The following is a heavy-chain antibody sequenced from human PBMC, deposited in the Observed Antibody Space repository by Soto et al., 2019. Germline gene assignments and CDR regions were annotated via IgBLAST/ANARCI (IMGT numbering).Heavy chain of an antibody. Sequence: GGSLRLSCAASGFTFSSYAMHWVRQAPGKGLEYVSAISSNGGSTYYANSVKGRFTISRDNSKNTLYLQMGSLRAEDMAVYYCARVAAAEQDYYYYYYMDVWGKGTTVTVSS. CDR2: ISSNGGST. CDR3: ARVAAAEQDYYYYYYMDV. D-gene: IGHD6-13*01. V-gene: IGHV3-64*01. J-gene: IGHJ6*03. CDR1: GFTFSSYA.